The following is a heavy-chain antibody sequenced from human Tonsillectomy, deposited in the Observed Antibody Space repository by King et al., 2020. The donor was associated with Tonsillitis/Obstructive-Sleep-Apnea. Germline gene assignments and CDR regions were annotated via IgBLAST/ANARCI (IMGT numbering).Heavy chain of an antibody. CDR1: GFTFSNAW. CDR2: FKSKTDGGTT. Sequence: VQLVESGGGLIKPGGSLRLSCAASGFTFSNAWMSWVRQAPGKXLEWVGRFKSKTDGGTTDYAAPVKGRFTVTRDDSKKXLYLQMNSLKTEDTAVYYCTXDVXFWSGYYPGXYYYYYXDVWGXXTXVXXXX. V-gene: IGHV3-15*01. CDR3: TXDVXFWSGYYPGXYYYYYXDV. D-gene: IGHD3-3*01. J-gene: IGHJ6*03.